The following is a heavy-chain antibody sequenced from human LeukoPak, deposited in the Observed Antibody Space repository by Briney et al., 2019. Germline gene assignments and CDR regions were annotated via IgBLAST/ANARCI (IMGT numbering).Heavy chain of an antibody. Sequence: SETLSLTCTVSGGSISNYYWTWIRQPAGKGLEWIGRIYTSGSTNYNPSLKSRVTISVDTSKNQFSLKLSSVTAADTAVYYCARGHGYCSSTSCYLQRYFDLWGRGTLVTVSS. CDR3: ARGHGYCSSTSCYLQRYFDL. J-gene: IGHJ2*01. D-gene: IGHD2-2*01. V-gene: IGHV4-4*07. CDR2: IYTSGST. CDR1: GGSISNYY.